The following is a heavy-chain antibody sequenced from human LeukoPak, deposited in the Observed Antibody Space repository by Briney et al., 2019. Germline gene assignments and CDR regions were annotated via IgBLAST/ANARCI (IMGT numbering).Heavy chain of an antibody. CDR1: AFTFSNAW. Sequence: GGSLRLSCAASAFTFSNAWMSWVRQAPGKGPEWVGRIKRKTDGGTIDYTAPVKGRFTLSRDDSKSMMYLEMNSLKTEDTAVYYCTTDEPPDYFGGASHDYWGQGTLVTVSS. CDR2: IKRKTDGGTI. CDR3: TTDEPPDYFGGASHDY. J-gene: IGHJ4*02. D-gene: IGHD3-10*01. V-gene: IGHV3-15*01.